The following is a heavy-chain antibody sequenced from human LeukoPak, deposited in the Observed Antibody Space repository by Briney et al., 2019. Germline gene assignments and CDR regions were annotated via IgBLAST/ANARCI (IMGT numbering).Heavy chain of an antibody. D-gene: IGHD5-18*01. CDR3: ARGRGYSSGPFDY. J-gene: IGHJ4*02. CDR2: INHNGST. CDR1: GGSFSDYY. Sequence: SGTLSLTCAVYGGSFSDYYWSWIRQPPGRGLDWVGEINHNGSTNFNPSLRSRVTTSENTSRNRFFLKLGSGTAADTSVYFGARGRGYSSGPFDYWGQGTLVTVSS. V-gene: IGHV4-34*01.